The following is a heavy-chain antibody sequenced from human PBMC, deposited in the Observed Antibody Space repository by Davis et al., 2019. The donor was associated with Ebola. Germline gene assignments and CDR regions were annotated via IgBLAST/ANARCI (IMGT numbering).Heavy chain of an antibody. J-gene: IGHJ4*02. CDR3: ARAYGDYPIDY. V-gene: IGHV3-21*01. Sequence: GESLKISCAASGFTFSSHSMNWVRQAPGKGLEWVSSISSSRSYIYYADSVKGRFTISRDNSKNTLYLQMNSLRAEDTAVYYCARAYGDYPIDYWGQGTLVTVSS. CDR1: GFTFSSHS. CDR2: ISSSRSYI. D-gene: IGHD4-17*01.